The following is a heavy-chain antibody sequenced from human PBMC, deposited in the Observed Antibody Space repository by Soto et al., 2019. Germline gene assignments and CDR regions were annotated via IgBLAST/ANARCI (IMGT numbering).Heavy chain of an antibody. CDR2: IYHSGST. V-gene: IGHV4-38-2*02. CDR3: ARDYSGSYGGWFDP. Sequence: KTSETLSLTCAVSGYSISSGYYWGWIRQPPGKGLEWIGSIYHSGSTYYNPSLKSRVTISVDTSKNQFSLKLSSVTTADTAVYYCARDYSGSYGGWFDPWGQGTLVTVSS. CDR1: GYSISSGYY. J-gene: IGHJ5*02. D-gene: IGHD1-26*01.